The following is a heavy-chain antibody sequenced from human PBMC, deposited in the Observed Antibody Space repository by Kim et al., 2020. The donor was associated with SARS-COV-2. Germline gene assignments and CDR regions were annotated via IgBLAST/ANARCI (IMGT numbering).Heavy chain of an antibody. J-gene: IGHJ4*02. CDR1: GFTFSNYA. CDR3: AKNLEYSEGYSDY. Sequence: GGSLRLSCAASGFTFSNYAMSWVRQAPGKGLEWVSAISHSGVGTYYADSVKGRFTISRDNSRNTLFLQMISLRAGDTALYYCAKNLEYSEGYSDYWGQGTLVTVSS. D-gene: IGHD5-18*01. V-gene: IGHV3-23*01. CDR2: ISHSGVGT.